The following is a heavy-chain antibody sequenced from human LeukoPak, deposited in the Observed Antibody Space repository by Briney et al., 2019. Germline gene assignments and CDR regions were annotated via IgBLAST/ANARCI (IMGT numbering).Heavy chain of an antibody. J-gene: IGHJ4*02. V-gene: IGHV3-23*01. CDR1: GFTFSSYG. CDR2: ISGSGGST. Sequence: GGTLRLSCAASGFTFSSYGMSWVRQAPGKGLEWVSAISGSGGSTYYANSVKGRFTISRDNSKNTLYLQMNSLRAEDTAVYYCAKDGYTLPNYFDYWGQGTLVTVSS. CDR3: AKDGYTLPNYFDY. D-gene: IGHD5-24*01.